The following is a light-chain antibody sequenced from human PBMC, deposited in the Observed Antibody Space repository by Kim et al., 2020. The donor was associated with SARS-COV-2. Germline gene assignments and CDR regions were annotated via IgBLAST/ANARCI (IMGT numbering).Light chain of an antibody. Sequence: SSELTQDPAVSVALGQTVRITCQGDSLRSYYATWYQQKPGKAPILVIYGKNNRPSGITDRFSGSSSGNTASLTITGAQAEDEADYYCNSRDSNDNVVFGG. J-gene: IGLJ2*01. V-gene: IGLV3-19*01. CDR2: GKN. CDR1: SLRSYY. CDR3: NSRDSNDNVV.